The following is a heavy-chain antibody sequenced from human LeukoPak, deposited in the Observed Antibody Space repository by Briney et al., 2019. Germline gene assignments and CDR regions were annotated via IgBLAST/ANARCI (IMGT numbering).Heavy chain of an antibody. V-gene: IGHV4-39*01. J-gene: IGHJ3*02. CDR3: ARGALYYYDSSGYYYSGAFDI. CDR2: IYYSGST. Sequence: SETLSLTCTVSGGSLSSSSYYWGWIRQPPGKGLEWIGSIYYSGSTYYNPSLKSRVTISVDTSKNQFSLKLSSVTAADTAVYYCARGALYYYDSSGYYYSGAFDIWGQGTMVTVSS. CDR1: GGSLSSSSYY. D-gene: IGHD3-22*01.